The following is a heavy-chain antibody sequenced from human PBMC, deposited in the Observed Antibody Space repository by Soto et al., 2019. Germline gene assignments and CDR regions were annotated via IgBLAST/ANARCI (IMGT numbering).Heavy chain of an antibody. J-gene: IGHJ6*02. CDR2: INAGNGNT. CDR1: GYTFTSYA. CDR3: ARDIVVVPADYGMDV. D-gene: IGHD2-2*01. V-gene: IGHV1-3*01. Sequence: ASVKVSCKASGYTFTSYAMHWVRQAPGQRLEWMGWINAGNGNTKYSQKFQGRVTITRDTSASTAYMELSSLRSEDTAVYYCARDIVVVPADYGMDVRAQRTTVTVSS.